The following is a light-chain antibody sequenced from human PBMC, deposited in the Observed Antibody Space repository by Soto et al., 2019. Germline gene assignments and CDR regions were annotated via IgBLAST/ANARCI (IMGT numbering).Light chain of an antibody. Sequence: DLQMTQSPSSLSAFVGDRVTITCRASQGISNYLAWYQQIPGKVPKLLISAASTLQSGVPSRFSGSGSGTDFTLTISSLQPEDVATYYCQKYTNVPTFGGGTKVEIK. CDR2: AAS. CDR3: QKYTNVPT. CDR1: QGISNY. J-gene: IGKJ4*01. V-gene: IGKV1-27*01.